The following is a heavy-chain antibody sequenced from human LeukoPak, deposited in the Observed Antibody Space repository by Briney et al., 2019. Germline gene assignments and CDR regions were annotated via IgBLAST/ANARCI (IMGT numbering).Heavy chain of an antibody. CDR2: INPNSGGT. CDR3: ARDLGWLQSNSDPHPFDY. V-gene: IGHV1-2*04. Sequence: ASVKVSCKASGYTFTGYYMHWVRQAPGQGLEWMGWINPNSGGTNYAQKFQGWVTMTRDTSISTAYMELSRLRSDDTAVYYCARDLGWLQSNSDPHPFDYWGQGTLVTVSS. CDR1: GYTFTGYY. D-gene: IGHD5-24*01. J-gene: IGHJ4*02.